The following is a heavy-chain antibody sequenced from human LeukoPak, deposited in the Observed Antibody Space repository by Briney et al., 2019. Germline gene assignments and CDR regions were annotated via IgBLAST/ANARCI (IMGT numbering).Heavy chain of an antibody. V-gene: IGHV1-18*01. D-gene: IGHD4-17*01. J-gene: IGHJ5*02. CDR1: GYTFTSYG. CDR3: ARGRAVTTSSWFDP. Sequence: GASVKVSCKASGYTFTSYGVSWVRQAPGQGLEWMGWISAYNGNTNYAQKLQGRVTMTTDTSTNTAYTELRSLRSDDTAVYYCARGRAVTTSSWFDPWGQGTLVTVSS. CDR2: ISAYNGNT.